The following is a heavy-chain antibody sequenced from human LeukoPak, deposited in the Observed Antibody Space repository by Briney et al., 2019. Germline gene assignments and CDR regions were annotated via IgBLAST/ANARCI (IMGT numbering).Heavy chain of an antibody. J-gene: IGHJ4*02. CDR3: ARGDSSGYHLFDY. CDR1: GFTFSSYW. D-gene: IGHD3-22*01. CDR2: IKQDGSEK. Sequence: GGSLRLSCAASGFTFSSYWMSWVRQAPGKGLEWVANIKQDGSEKYYVDSVKGRFTISRDNAKNSLYLQMNSLRAEDTAVYYCARGDSSGYHLFDYWGQGTLVTVSS. V-gene: IGHV3-7*01.